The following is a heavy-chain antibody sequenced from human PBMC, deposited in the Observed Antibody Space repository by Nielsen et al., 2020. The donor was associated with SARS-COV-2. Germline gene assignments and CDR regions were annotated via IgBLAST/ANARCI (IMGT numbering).Heavy chain of an antibody. V-gene: IGHV4-31*03. CDR3: ASLLGCSGGSCYSGAFDI. Sequence: SETLSLTCTVSGGSISSSSYYWSWIRQHPGKGLEWIGYIYYSGSTYYNPSLKSRVTISVDTSKNQFSLKLSSVTAADTAVYYCASLLGCSGGSCYSGAFDIWGQGTMVTVSS. D-gene: IGHD2-15*01. CDR1: GGSISSSSYY. J-gene: IGHJ3*02. CDR2: IYYSGST.